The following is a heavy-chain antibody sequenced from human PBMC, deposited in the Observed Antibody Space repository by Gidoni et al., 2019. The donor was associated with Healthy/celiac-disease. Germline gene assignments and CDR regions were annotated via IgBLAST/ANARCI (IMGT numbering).Heavy chain of an antibody. CDR3: ARDQNDYGDYGYFDY. D-gene: IGHD4-17*01. CDR1: GFTFSSYA. J-gene: IGHJ4*02. CDR2: ISYDGSNK. Sequence: QVQLVESGGGLVQPGRSLRLSCAASGFTFSSYAMHWVRQAPGKGLEWVAVISYDGSNKYYADSVKGRFTISRDNSKNTLYLQMNSLRAEDTAVYYCARDQNDYGDYGYFDYWGQGTLVTVSS. V-gene: IGHV3-30-3*01.